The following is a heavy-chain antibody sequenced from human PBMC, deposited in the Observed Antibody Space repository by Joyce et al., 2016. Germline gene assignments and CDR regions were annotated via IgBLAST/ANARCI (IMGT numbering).Heavy chain of an antibody. CDR3: GRLRRFCSGGSCYENWVDP. V-gene: IGHV4-31*03. J-gene: IGHJ5*02. D-gene: IGHD2-15*01. CDR2: INSSGST. Sequence: QVRLQESGPGLVKPSQTLSLTCTVSGCSISSGCYYWSWIRQHPGKGLEWIGYINSSGSTYYNPSLKSRLSISVDTSKNQFFLKLNSVTAADTAVYYCGRLRRFCSGGSCYENWVDPWGQGTQVTVSS. CDR1: GCSISSGCYY.